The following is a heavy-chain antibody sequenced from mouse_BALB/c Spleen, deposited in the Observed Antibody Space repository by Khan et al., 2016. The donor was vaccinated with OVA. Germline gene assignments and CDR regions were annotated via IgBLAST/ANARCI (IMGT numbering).Heavy chain of an antibody. D-gene: IGHD1-1*01. CDR1: GYTFTNYW. CDR2: IYPGNSDT. CDR3: TRDGSGTYGSGDY. J-gene: IGHJ2*01. V-gene: IGHV1-5*01. Sequence: VQLQQSGTVLARPGASVKMSCKGSGYTFTNYWMHWVKQRPGQGLEWIGVIYPGNSDTNYNQKFKGKAKLTAVTSTSPAYMELNCLTNEDSAVYNCTRDGSGTYGSGDYWGQGTTLTVSS.